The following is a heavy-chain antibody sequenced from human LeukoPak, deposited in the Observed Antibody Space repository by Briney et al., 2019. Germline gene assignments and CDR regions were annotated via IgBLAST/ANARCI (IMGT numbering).Heavy chain of an antibody. V-gene: IGHV3-30-3*01. CDR3: ARDWGYSYGSSDY. D-gene: IGHD5-18*01. CDR2: ISYDGSNK. Sequence: GRSLRLSCAASGFTFSSYAMHWVRQAPGKRLEWVAVISYDGSNKYYADSVKGRFTISRDNSKNTLYLQMNSLRAEDTAVYYCARDWGYSYGSSDYWGQGTLVTVSS. CDR1: GFTFSSYA. J-gene: IGHJ4*02.